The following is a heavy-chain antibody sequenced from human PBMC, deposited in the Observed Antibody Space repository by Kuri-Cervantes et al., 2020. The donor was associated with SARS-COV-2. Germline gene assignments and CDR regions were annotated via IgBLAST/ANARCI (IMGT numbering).Heavy chain of an antibody. D-gene: IGHD1-14*01. Sequence: GSLRLSCAVYGGSFSGYYWSWIRQPPGKGLEWIGEINHSGSTNYNPSLKSRVTISVDTSKNQFSLKLSSVTAADTAVYYCARHRWFDPWGQGTRGTVSS. CDR1: GGSFSGYY. CDR2: INHSGST. V-gene: IGHV4-34*01. CDR3: ARHRWFDP. J-gene: IGHJ5*02.